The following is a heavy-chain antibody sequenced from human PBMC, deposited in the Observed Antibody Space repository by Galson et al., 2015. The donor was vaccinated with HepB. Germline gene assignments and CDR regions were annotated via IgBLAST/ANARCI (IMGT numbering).Heavy chain of an antibody. Sequence: SLRLSCAGSGFIFRHHAMAWIRQAPGKGLEWVSCISGSGSTTSYSDAVKGRFSISRDNSKDTVFLQMDNLRAEDTAVYYCVKEGSWFGGYWFDPWGPGALVTVS. CDR3: VKEGSWFGGYWFDP. J-gene: IGHJ5*01. CDR1: GFIFRHHA. CDR2: ISGSGSTT. D-gene: IGHD3-3*01. V-gene: IGHV3-23*01.